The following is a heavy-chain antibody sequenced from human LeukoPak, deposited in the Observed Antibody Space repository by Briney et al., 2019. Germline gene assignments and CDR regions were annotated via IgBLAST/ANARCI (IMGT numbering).Heavy chain of an antibody. CDR2: IYTTGTT. V-gene: IGHV4-4*07. J-gene: IGHJ4*02. CDR3: GRQGYTAAYYFLDY. D-gene: IGHD1-26*01. Sequence: PETLSLTCTVSRGSTNRYYGGWVRQAAGQGREWIGRIYTTGTTYYSPSLKSRLTMSVDTSKNQFSLNLRSVTAADTALYYCGRQGYTAAYYFLDYWSQGTLVTVSS. CDR1: RGSTNRYY.